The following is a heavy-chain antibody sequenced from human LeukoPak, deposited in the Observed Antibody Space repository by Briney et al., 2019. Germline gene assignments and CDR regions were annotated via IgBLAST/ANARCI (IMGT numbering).Heavy chain of an antibody. Sequence: SETLSLTCTVSGGSISSSSYYWGWIRQPPGKGLEWIGSIYYSGSTYYNPSLKSRVTISVDTSKNQFSLKLSSVTAADTAVYYCAGRSVQQLVNWFDPWGQGTLVTVSS. CDR2: IYYSGST. CDR1: GGSISSSSYY. J-gene: IGHJ5*02. CDR3: AGRSVQQLVNWFDP. V-gene: IGHV4-39*01. D-gene: IGHD6-13*01.